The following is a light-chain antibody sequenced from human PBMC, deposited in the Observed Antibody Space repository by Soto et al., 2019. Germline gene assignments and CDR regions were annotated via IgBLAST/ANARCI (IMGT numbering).Light chain of an antibody. CDR1: SGHSTYA. CDR2: LDSDGTH. Sequence: QSVLTQSPSASASLGASVKLTCTLSSGHSTYAIAWHQQQPEKGPRFLMKLDSDGTHNKGDGVPDRFSGSASGAERYLTISSLRSEDEADYYCQTWGTGIQVFGGGTKLTV. CDR3: QTWGTGIQV. V-gene: IGLV4-69*02. J-gene: IGLJ3*02.